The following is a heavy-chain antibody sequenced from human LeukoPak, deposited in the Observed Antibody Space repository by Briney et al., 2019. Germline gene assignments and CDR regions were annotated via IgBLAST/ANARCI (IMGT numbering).Heavy chain of an antibody. V-gene: IGHV3-23*01. D-gene: IGHD3-16*02. CDR3: AKDPVEGYDYVWVSYRFGYYFDY. J-gene: IGHJ4*02. CDR2: ISGSGGST. CDR1: GFTFSSYA. Sequence: GGALRLSCAASGFTFSSYAMSWVRQAPGKGLEWVSAISGSGGSTYYADSVKGRFTISRDNSKNTLYLQMNSLRAEDTAVYYCAKDPVEGYDYVWVSYRFGYYFDYWGQGTLVTVSS.